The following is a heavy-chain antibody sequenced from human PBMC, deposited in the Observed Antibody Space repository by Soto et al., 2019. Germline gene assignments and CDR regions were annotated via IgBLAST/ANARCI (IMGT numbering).Heavy chain of an antibody. V-gene: IGHV3-48*02. CDR3: ARDMRRPAGTADAFDI. CDR1: GFTFSSYS. CDR2: ISSSSSTI. Sequence: GGSLRLSCAASGFTFSSYSMNWVRQAPGKGLEWVSYISSSSSTIYYADSVKGRFTISRDNAKNSLYLQMNSLRDEDTAVYYCARDMRRPAGTADAFDIWGQGTMVTVSS. D-gene: IGHD1-1*01. J-gene: IGHJ3*02.